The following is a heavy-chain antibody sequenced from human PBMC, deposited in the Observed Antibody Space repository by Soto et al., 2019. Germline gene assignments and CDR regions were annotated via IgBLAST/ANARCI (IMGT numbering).Heavy chain of an antibody. J-gene: IGHJ6*02. CDR3: AREGGAAAGTPYYYYGMDV. V-gene: IGHV1-18*04. Sequence: ASVKVSCKSSGYTFTSYGISWVRQAPGQGLEWMGWISAYNGNTNYAQKLQGRVTMTTDTSTSTAYMELRSLRSDDTAVYYCAREGGAAAGTPYYYYGMDVWGQGTTVTVSS. CDR1: GYTFTSYG. CDR2: ISAYNGNT. D-gene: IGHD6-13*01.